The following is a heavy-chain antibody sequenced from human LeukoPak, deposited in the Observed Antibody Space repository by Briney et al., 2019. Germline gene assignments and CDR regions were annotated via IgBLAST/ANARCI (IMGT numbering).Heavy chain of an antibody. D-gene: IGHD3-22*01. CDR3: AAGTPYYDSSVDI. CDR2: IVVGSGNT. J-gene: IGHJ3*02. CDR1: GFTFTSSA. V-gene: IGHV1-58*01. Sequence: ASVTVSCTASGFTFTSSAVQWVRQARGQRLEWIGWIVVGSGNTNYAQKFQERVTITRDMSTSTAYMELSSLRSEDTAVYYCAAGTPYYDSSVDIWGQGTMVTVSS.